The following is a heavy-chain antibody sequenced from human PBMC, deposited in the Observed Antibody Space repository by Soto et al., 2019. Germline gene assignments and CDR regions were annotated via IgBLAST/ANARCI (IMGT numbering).Heavy chain of an antibody. CDR2: IYPGDSDT. D-gene: IGHD3-10*01. V-gene: IGHV5-51*01. Sequence: GESLNLSCKGSGYTFSTYWIAWVRQMPGKGLEWMGIIYPGDSDTKYSPAFQGQVTISADKSINTAYLQWTSLEASDTAMYYCARKFAPEFFDSWGQGTLVTVSS. CDR3: ARKFAPEFFDS. CDR1: GYTFSTYW. J-gene: IGHJ4*02.